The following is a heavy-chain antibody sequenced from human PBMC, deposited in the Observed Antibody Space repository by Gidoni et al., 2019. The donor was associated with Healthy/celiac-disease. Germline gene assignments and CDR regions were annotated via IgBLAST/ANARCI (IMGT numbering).Heavy chain of an antibody. V-gene: IGHV3-21*01. CDR1: GFTFSSYS. J-gene: IGHJ4*02. Sequence: EVQLVESGGGLVITGGSLRLPCAAYGFTFSSYSMNWVRQAQGKGLEWVSSSSSSSSYIYYADAVKGRVTISRDNAKNSLYLQMNSLRAEDTAVYYCATSGDYDDIWGSPRFYAFDYWGQGTLVTVSS. CDR2: SSSSSSYI. D-gene: IGHD3-16*01. CDR3: ATSGDYDDIWGSPRFYAFDY.